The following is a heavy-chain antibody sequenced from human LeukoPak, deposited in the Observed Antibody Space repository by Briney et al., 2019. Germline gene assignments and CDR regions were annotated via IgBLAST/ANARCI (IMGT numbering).Heavy chain of an antibody. CDR2: IKQGGSEK. CDR1: GFTFSSHW. CDR3: ARGEGDYGGNFVGDY. J-gene: IGHJ4*02. V-gene: IGHV3-7*01. D-gene: IGHD4-23*01. Sequence: GGSLRLSCAASGFTFSSHWMTWVRQAPGKGLEWVASIKQGGSEKYYADSVKGRFTVSRDNAKNSLYLQMNSLRAEDTAVYYCARGEGDYGGNFVGDYWGQGILVTVSP.